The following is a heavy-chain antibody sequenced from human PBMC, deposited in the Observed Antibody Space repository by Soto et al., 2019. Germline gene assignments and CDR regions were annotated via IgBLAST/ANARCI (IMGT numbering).Heavy chain of an antibody. CDR2: ISGSGDNT. D-gene: IGHD3-10*01. CDR1: GFTFSSYA. CDR3: AKDQGLWFGELQARFFDN. J-gene: IGHJ4*02. Sequence: GGSLRLSCAASGFTFSSYAMSWVRQAPGKGLEWVSGISGSGDNTYYADSVKGRFTISRDNSKNTLYLQMNSLRAEDTAVYYCAKDQGLWFGELQARFFDNWGQGTPVTVSS. V-gene: IGHV3-23*01.